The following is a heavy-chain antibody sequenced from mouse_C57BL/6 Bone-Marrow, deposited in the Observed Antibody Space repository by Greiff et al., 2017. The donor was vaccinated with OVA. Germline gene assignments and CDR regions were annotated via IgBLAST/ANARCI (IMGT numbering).Heavy chain of an antibody. CDR3: ARGAGTAQTDY. CDR1: GYTFTSYW. J-gene: IGHJ2*01. V-gene: IGHV1-69*01. CDR2: IDPSDSYT. D-gene: IGHD3-2*02. Sequence: QVQLKQPGAELVMPGASVKLSCKASGYTFTSYWMHWVKQRPGQGLEWIGEIDPSDSYTNYNQKFKGKSTLTVDKSSSTAYMQLSSLTSEDSAVYYCARGAGTAQTDYWGQGTTLTVSS.